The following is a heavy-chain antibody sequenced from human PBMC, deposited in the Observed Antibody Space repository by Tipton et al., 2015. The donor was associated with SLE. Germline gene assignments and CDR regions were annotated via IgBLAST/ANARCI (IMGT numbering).Heavy chain of an antibody. J-gene: IGHJ6*02. D-gene: IGHD1-26*01. CDR1: GFTFSSYA. CDR2: ISGSGGST. Sequence: GSLRLSCAASGFTFSSYAMSWVRQAPGKGLEWVSAISGSGGSTYYADSVKGRFTISRDNSKNTLYLQMNSLRAEDTAVYYCVTRSRGLVGSFGAPLDVWGHGITVSVSS. CDR3: VTRSRGLVGSFGAPLDV. V-gene: IGHV3-23*01.